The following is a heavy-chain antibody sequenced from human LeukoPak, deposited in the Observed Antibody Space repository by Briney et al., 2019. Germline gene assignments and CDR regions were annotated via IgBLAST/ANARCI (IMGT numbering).Heavy chain of an antibody. Sequence: SETLSLTCTVSGGSISSGSYYWSWIRQPAGKGLEWIGRIYTSGSTNYNPSLKSRVTISVDTSKNQFSLKLSSVTAADTAVYYCAGQLLNCSSTSCYTTIDYWGQGTLVTVSS. J-gene: IGHJ4*02. CDR2: IYTSGST. V-gene: IGHV4-61*02. D-gene: IGHD2-2*02. CDR3: AGQLLNCSSTSCYTTIDY. CDR1: GGSISSGSYY.